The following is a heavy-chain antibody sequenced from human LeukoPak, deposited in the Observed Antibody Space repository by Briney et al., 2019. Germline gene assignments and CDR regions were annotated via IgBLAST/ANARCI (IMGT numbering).Heavy chain of an antibody. J-gene: IGHJ6*03. V-gene: IGHV3-48*04. Sequence: PGGSLRLSCAASGFTLSSYSMNWVRQAPGKGLEWVSYISSSGSTIYYADSVKGRFTISRDNAKNSLYLQMNSLRAEDTAVYYCARDDYYYYMDVWGKGTTVTVSS. CDR3: ARDDYYYYMDV. CDR1: GFTLSSYS. CDR2: ISSSGSTI.